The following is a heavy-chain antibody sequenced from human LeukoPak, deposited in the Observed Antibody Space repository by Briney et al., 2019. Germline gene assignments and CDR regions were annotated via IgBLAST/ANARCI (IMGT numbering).Heavy chain of an antibody. CDR1: GGSFSGYY. J-gene: IGHJ5*02. CDR3: ASAVPFDCSSTSCYEFYNWFDP. CDR2: INHSGST. D-gene: IGHD2-2*01. Sequence: SETLSLTCAVYGGSFSGYYWSWIRQPPGKGLEWIGEINHSGSTNYSPSLKSRVTISVDTSKNQFSLKLSSVTAADTAVYYCASAVPFDCSSTSCYEFYNWFDPWGQGTLVTVSS. V-gene: IGHV4-34*01.